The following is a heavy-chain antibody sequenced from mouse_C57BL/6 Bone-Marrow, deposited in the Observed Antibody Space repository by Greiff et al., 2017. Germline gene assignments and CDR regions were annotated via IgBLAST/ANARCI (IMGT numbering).Heavy chain of an antibody. CDR3: TTATVVPYWYFDG. V-gene: IGHV14-4*01. D-gene: IGHD1-1*01. Sequence: VQLQQSGAELVRPGASVKLSCTASGFNIKDDYMHWVKQRPEQGLEWIGWIDPENGDTEYASKFQGKATITAATSSNTAYLQLSSLTSEDTAVYYCTTATVVPYWYFDGWGTGTTVTVSS. CDR1: GFNIKDDY. J-gene: IGHJ1*03. CDR2: IDPENGDT.